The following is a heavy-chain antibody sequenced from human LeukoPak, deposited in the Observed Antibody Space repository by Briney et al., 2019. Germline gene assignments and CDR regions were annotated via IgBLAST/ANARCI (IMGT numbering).Heavy chain of an antibody. CDR1: GFTFSSHA. CDR3: ARLSAMVRGPEDIFYFEY. D-gene: IGHD3-10*01. J-gene: IGHJ4*02. V-gene: IGHV3-23*01. Sequence: PGGSLSLSCAASGFTFSSHAMSWVRQAPGKGLEWVSAISGSGGSTYYADSVKGRFTISRDNSKNTLYLQMNSLRAEDTAVYFCARLSAMVRGPEDIFYFEYWGLGTLVTVSS. CDR2: ISGSGGST.